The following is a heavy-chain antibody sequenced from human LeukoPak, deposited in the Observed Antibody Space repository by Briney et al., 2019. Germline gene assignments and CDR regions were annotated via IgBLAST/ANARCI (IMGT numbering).Heavy chain of an antibody. Sequence: GGSLRLSCAASGFTFSSYWMSWVRQAPGKGLEWVANIKQDGSEKYYVDSVKGRFTISRDNAKNSLYLQMNSLRAEDTAVYYCAQLGFNDAFDICGQGTMVTVSS. J-gene: IGHJ3*02. V-gene: IGHV3-7*01. CDR2: IKQDGSEK. CDR3: AQLGFNDAFDI. CDR1: GFTFSSYW. D-gene: IGHD7-27*01.